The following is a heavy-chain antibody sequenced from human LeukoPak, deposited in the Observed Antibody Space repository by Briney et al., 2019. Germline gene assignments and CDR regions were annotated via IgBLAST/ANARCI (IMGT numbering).Heavy chain of an antibody. D-gene: IGHD6-13*01. CDR2: ISSSGSTI. Sequence: PGGSLRLSCAASGFTFSDYYMSWIRQAPGKGLEWVSYISSSGSTIYYADSVKGRFTISRDNAKNSLYLQMNSLRAEDTAVYYCAKKGASSWYPLDFWGQGTLVTVSS. CDR1: GFTFSDYY. V-gene: IGHV3-11*01. CDR3: AKKGASSWYPLDF. J-gene: IGHJ4*02.